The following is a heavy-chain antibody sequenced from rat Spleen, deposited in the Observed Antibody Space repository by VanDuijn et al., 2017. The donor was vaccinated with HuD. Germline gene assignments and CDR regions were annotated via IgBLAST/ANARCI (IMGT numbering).Heavy chain of an antibody. D-gene: IGHD1-6*01. Sequence: EVHLVESGGGLVAPGRSLKLSCAVSGFTFSNYYMAWVRQAPTKGLEWVASISTGGGGTYYSDSVKGRFTISRDNAKSTLYLQMDSLRSEDTASYFCAGQYYGYTDWGQGTLVTVSS. CDR2: ISTGGGGT. CDR1: GFTFSNYY. CDR3: AGQYYGYTD. V-gene: IGHV5-25*01. J-gene: IGHJ3*01.